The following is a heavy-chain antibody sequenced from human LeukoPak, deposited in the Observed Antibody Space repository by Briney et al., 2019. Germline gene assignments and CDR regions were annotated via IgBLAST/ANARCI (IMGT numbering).Heavy chain of an antibody. J-gene: IGHJ4*02. CDR2: IKRDGDDT. V-gene: IGHV3-7*05. Sequence: GGSLRLSCVASGFTFSSYSMQWVRQAPGRGLEWVSNIKRDGDDTHYVDSVKGRFTISRDNAKNTLYLQMSTLRVEDTAVYYCGRGGRGDYWGQGTLVTVSS. CDR3: GRGGRGDY. CDR1: GFTFSSYS.